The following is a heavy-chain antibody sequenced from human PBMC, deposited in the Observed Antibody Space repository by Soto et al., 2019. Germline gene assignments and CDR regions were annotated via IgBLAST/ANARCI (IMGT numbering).Heavy chain of an antibody. D-gene: IGHD2-2*01. CDR3: AIDRGYQLLSSYYYYGLDV. J-gene: IGHJ6*02. CDR2: INPNSGGT. V-gene: IGHV1-2*04. Sequence: ASVKVSCKASGYTFTGYYMHWMRQAPGQGLEWMGWINPNSGGTNYAQKFQGWVTMTRDTSISTAYMELSRLRSDDTAVYYCAIDRGYQLLSSYYYYGLDVWGQGTTVTVSS. CDR1: GYTFTGYY.